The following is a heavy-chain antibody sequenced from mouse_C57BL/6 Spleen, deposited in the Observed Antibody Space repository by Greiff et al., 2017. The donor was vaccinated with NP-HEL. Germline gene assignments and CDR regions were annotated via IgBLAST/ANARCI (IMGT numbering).Heavy chain of an antibody. CDR3: ARPLYTGGFAY. J-gene: IGHJ3*01. CDR1: GYTFTDYY. D-gene: IGHD2-1*01. CDR2: INPNNGGT. V-gene: IGHV1-26*01. Sequence: VQLQQSGPELVKPGASVKISCKASGYTFTDYYMNWVKQSHGQSLEWIGDINPNNGGTSYNQKFKGKATLTVDKSSSTAYMELRSLTSEDSAVYYCARPLYTGGFAYWGQGTLVTVSA.